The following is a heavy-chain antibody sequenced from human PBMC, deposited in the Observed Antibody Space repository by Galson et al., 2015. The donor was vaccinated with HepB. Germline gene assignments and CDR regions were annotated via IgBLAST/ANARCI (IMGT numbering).Heavy chain of an antibody. D-gene: IGHD3-9*01. V-gene: IGHV3-48*03. Sequence: SLRLSCAASGFTFSSYEMNWVRQAPGKGLEWVSYISSSGSTIYYADSVKGRFTISRDNAKNSLYLQMNSLRAEDTAVYYCARVGVYYDILTGYDYYYYGMDVWGQGTTVTVSS. CDR2: ISSSGSTI. CDR3: ARVGVYYDILTGYDYYYYGMDV. CDR1: GFTFSSYE. J-gene: IGHJ6*02.